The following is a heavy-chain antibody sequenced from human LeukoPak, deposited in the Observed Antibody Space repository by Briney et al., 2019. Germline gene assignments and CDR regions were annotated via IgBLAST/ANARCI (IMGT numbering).Heavy chain of an antibody. Sequence: PSETLSLTCDVSGDSMSSSRYSWSWIRQPPGKGLEWIGYIYHGGSTHYNPSLKSRVTISVYRSKKQFSLNLSSVTAADTAVYYCARMVVDVTRWFDPWGQGTLVTVSS. CDR1: GDSMSSSRYS. CDR3: ARMVVDVTRWFDP. V-gene: IGHV4-30-2*01. CDR2: IYHGGST. D-gene: IGHD2-15*01. J-gene: IGHJ5*02.